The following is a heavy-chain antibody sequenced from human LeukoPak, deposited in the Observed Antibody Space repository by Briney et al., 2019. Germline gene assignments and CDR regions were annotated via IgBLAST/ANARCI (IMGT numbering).Heavy chain of an antibody. J-gene: IGHJ4*02. CDR3: ARHIRPGQQWLVPHLGDY. CDR2: IYYSGST. Sequence: SETLSLTCTVSGGSISSSSYYWGWIRQPPGKGLEWIGSIYYSGSTYYNPSLKSRVTISVDTSKNQFSLKLSSVTAADTAVYYCARHIRPGQQWLVPHLGDYWGQGTLVTVSS. V-gene: IGHV4-39*01. D-gene: IGHD6-19*01. CDR1: GGSISSSSYY.